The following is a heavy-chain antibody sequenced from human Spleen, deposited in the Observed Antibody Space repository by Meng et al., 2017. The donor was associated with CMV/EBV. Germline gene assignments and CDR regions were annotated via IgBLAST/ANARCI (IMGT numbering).Heavy chain of an antibody. D-gene: IGHD3-22*01. CDR3: ARQVNFYYDSSGYLDWFDP. Sequence: SSYWSGWVRQMAGKGLEWMGIIYPGDSDTRYSPYFQGKVIISVDKSIRTAYLQWGSLKASDTAIYYCARQVNFYYDSSGYLDWFDPWGQGTLVTVSS. V-gene: IGHV5-51*01. CDR2: IYPGDSDT. CDR1: SSYW. J-gene: IGHJ5*02.